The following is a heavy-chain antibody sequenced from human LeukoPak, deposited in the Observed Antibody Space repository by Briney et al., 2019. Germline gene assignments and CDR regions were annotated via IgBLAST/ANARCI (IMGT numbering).Heavy chain of an antibody. CDR1: GFTFSDYY. CDR2: ISSSGSTI. D-gene: IGHD1-14*01. CDR3: ARDRGTGLYYYYGMDV. J-gene: IGHJ6*02. V-gene: IGHV3-11*04. Sequence: GGSLRLSCAASGFTFSDYYMSWIRQAPGKGLEWVSYISSSGSTIYYADSVKGRFTISRDNSNNTLYVQMNSLRAEDTAAYYCARDRGTGLYYYYGMDVWGQGTTVTVSS.